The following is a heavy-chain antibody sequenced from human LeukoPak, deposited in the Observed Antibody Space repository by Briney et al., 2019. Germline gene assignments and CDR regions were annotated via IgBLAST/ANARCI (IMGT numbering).Heavy chain of an antibody. CDR2: ITFTGGST. V-gene: IGHV3-23*01. CDR3: ARDGSGSPYTPYYFDY. Sequence: GGSLRLSCAASGFTVSSNYMNWVRQAPGKGLQWVSSITFTGGSTYYADSVKGRFAISRDNSKNTLYLHMNSLRVEDTAVYYCARDGSGSPYTPYYFDYWGQGIRVTVSS. CDR1: GFTVSSNY. D-gene: IGHD3-10*01. J-gene: IGHJ4*02.